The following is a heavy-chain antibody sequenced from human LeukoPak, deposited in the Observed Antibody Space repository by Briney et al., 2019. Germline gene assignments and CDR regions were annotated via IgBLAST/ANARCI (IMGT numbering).Heavy chain of an antibody. CDR3: AREMGWNYGDY. D-gene: IGHD1-7*01. Sequence: GGSLRLSCAASGFTFNTYSMNWVRQAPGKGLEWVSSISSSSSYIYYADSVKGRFTISRDNAKNSLYLLMNSLRAEDTAVYYCAREMGWNYGDYWGQGTLVTVSS. CDR2: ISSSSSYI. J-gene: IGHJ4*02. V-gene: IGHV3-21*01. CDR1: GFTFNTYS.